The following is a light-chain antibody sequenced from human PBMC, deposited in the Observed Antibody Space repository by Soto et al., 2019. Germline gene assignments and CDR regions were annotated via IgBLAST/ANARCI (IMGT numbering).Light chain of an antibody. CDR2: DAS. J-gene: IGKJ1*01. CDR1: QSIVVW. V-gene: IGKV1-5*01. CDR3: QQYYSYRT. Sequence: DIQITQSPPTLSASVGDRVTITCRASQSIVVWLAWYQQKPGRAPRVLIYDASKLESGVPSRFSGSGSGTEITLTISSLQPDDFATYYCQQYYSYRTFGQGTKV.